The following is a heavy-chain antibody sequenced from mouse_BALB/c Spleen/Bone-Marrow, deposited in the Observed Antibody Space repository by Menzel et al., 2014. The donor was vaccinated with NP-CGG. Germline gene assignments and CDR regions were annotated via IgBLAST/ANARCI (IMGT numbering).Heavy chain of an antibody. CDR1: GYTFTDYA. CDR3: AEKKFFTWVLAELLCFEV. V-gene: IGHV1S137*01. J-gene: IGHJ1*01. CDR2: ISTYYGDA. Sequence: QVQLQQSGAELVRPGVSVKISCKGSGYTFTDYAMHWVKQSHAKSLEWIGVISTYYGDASYNQKFRGKATMTVDKSSSTCYMGVALLTMVVFYMFFSAEKKFFTWVLAELLCFEVGGGGPPPTSSS. D-gene: IGHD1-1*01.